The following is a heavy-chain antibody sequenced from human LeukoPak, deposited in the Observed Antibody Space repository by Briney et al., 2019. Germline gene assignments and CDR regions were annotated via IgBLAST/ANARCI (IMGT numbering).Heavy chain of an antibody. J-gene: IGHJ4*02. CDR2: ISSSSSYI. V-gene: IGHV3-21*01. CDR1: GFTFSSYS. D-gene: IGHD6-13*01. Sequence: GGSLRLSCAASGFTFSSYSMNWVRQAPGKGLEWVSSISSSSSYIYYADSVKGRFTISRDNAKNSLYLQMNSLRAEDTAVYYCASDGLGSSRWYGPFDYWGQGTLVTVSS. CDR3: ASDGLGSSRWYGPFDY.